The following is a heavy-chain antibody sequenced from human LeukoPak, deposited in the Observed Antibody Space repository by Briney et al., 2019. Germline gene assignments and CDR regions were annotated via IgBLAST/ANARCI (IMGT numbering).Heavy chain of an antibody. CDR3: VRDWGYDSSGYWQKYFDT. Sequence: GGSLRLSCAASGFTFSSYGMSWVRQAPGKGLEWVSAISDRGDSTYYADSVKGRFTISRDNSKNTVYLQMNSLRAEDTAVYYCVRDWGYDSSGYWQKYFDTWGQGTLVTVSS. J-gene: IGHJ4*02. V-gene: IGHV3-23*01. CDR1: GFTFSSYG. CDR2: ISDRGDST. D-gene: IGHD3-22*01.